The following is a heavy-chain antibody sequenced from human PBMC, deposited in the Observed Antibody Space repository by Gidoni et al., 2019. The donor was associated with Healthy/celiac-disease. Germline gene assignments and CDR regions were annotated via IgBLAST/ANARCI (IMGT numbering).Heavy chain of an antibody. CDR2: IYSGGRT. J-gene: IGHJ6*02. D-gene: IGHD4-17*01. CDR1: GFTVSRNY. Sequence: EVQLVETGGRLLPPGWSLRLSCAASGFTVSRNYMSWVRQAPGKGLEWVSVIYSGGRTYYADAEKGRFTISRDNSKNTLYLQMNSLRAEDTAVDYCARERYGVGDYYYGMDVWGQGTTVTVSS. CDR3: ARERYGVGDYYYGMDV. V-gene: IGHV3-53*02.